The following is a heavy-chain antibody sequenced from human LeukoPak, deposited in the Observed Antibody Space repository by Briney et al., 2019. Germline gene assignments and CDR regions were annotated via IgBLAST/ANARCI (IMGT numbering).Heavy chain of an antibody. V-gene: IGHV3-30*04. CDR3: AKGIAVASFDY. CDR2: ISYDGSNK. CDR1: GFTFSSYA. Sequence: HSGRSLRLSCAASGFTFSSYAMHWVRQAPGKGLEWVAVISYDGSNKYYADSVKGRFTISRDNSKNTLYLQMNSLRAEDTAVYYCAKGIAVASFDYWGQGTLVTVSS. J-gene: IGHJ4*02. D-gene: IGHD6-19*01.